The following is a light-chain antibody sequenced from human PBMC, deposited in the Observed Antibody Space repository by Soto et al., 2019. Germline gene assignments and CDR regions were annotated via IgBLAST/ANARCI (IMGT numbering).Light chain of an antibody. J-gene: IGLJ3*02. V-gene: IGLV1-44*01. CDR2: DKD. Sequence: QSALTQPPSASATPGQRVTISCSGSSSNIGRNSVHWYQQLPGTAPKVLIYDKDQRPSGVPDRFSGSKSGTSASLAISGLQSEDEADYYCASWDDSLNGPLFGGGTKLTVL. CDR3: ASWDDSLNGPL. CDR1: SSNIGRNS.